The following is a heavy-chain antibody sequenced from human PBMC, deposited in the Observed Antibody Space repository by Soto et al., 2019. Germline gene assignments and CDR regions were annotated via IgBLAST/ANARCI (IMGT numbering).Heavy chain of an antibody. V-gene: IGHV4-39*07. D-gene: IGHD2-15*01. J-gene: IGHJ4*02. Sequence: SETLSLICTVSGGSISSSSYYWGWIRQPPGKGLEWIGSIFYSGSTYYNPSLKSRVTMSVDTSKNQFSLKLNSVTAADTAVYYCARRYGGTFDYWGQGTLVTVSS. CDR3: ARRYGGTFDY. CDR2: IFYSGST. CDR1: GGSISSSSYY.